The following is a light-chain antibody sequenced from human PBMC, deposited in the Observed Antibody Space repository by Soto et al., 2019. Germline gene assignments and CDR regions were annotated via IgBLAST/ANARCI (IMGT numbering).Light chain of an antibody. CDR3: SSYTSSSLYV. J-gene: IGLJ1*01. V-gene: IGLV2-14*01. CDR2: DVS. CDR1: SSDVGGYNY. Sequence: QSALTQPASVSGSPGQSITISCTGTSSDVGGYNYVSWYQQHPGKAPKLMIHDVSNRPSGVSNRFSGSKSGNTASLTISGRQAADEADDYSSSYTSSSLYVFGTGTKVTVL.